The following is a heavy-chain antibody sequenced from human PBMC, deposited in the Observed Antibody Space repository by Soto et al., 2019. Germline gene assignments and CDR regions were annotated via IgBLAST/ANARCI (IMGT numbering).Heavy chain of an antibody. CDR2: INNAXST. CDR1: GFDASVNY. J-gene: IGHJ6*02. CDR3: VRENYYYGMDV. V-gene: IGHV3-66*01. Sequence: XXSLRLSCAASGFDASVNYMTWVRQAPGKGLEWVQXINNAXSTFHADSVKXXFTISTDXXKNKVYLQMNSLRVEDTAMYYCVRENYYYGMDVWGQGIAVTVSS.